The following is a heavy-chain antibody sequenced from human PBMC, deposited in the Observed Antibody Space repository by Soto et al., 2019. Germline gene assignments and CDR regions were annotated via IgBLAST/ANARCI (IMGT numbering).Heavy chain of an antibody. Sequence: QVHLQQWGAGLLKSSETLSLTCAVYGGSFRDYYWSWVRQPPGKGLEWIGQIHHSGSTNYNPSLKSRVTISVDTSKNQFSLKLSSVTAADTAVYYCARTSRFDSWGQGTLVTVSS. CDR2: IHHSGST. D-gene: IGHD6-6*01. J-gene: IGHJ4*02. CDR1: GGSFRDYY. CDR3: ARTSRFDS. V-gene: IGHV4-34*01.